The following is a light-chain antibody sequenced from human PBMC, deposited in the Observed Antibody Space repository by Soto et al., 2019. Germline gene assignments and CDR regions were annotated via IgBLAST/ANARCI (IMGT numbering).Light chain of an antibody. J-gene: IGKJ2*01. CDR2: DAS. Sequence: EIVLTQSPGTLSLSPGDRATLSCRASQSVSIYLAWYQQKPGQAPRLLIYDASNKVTGIPARFSGSWSGTDFTLTIGSVEREDFAVYYCQQHVDWLTFGLGTKLESK. CDR3: QQHVDWLT. CDR1: QSVSIY. V-gene: IGKV3-11*01.